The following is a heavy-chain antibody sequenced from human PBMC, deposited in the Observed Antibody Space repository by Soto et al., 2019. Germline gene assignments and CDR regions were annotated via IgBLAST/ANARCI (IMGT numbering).Heavy chain of an antibody. V-gene: IGHV1-18*04. Sequence: QVQLVQSGAEVKKPGASVNVSCTASGYTFTRHGISWVRQAPGHGLEWMGWINAYNGNPDYAQRLQDRVTMTADTSTSTAYMELRSLRPDDTAVYYCARQDNYVSGSHSASGMDVWGQGTTVTVSS. CDR3: ARQDNYVSGSHSASGMDV. CDR1: GYTFTRHG. D-gene: IGHD3-10*01. CDR2: INAYNGNP. J-gene: IGHJ6*02.